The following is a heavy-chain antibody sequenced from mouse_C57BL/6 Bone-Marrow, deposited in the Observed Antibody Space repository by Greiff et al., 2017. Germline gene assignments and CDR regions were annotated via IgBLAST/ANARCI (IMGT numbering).Heavy chain of an antibody. Sequence: QVHVKQSGAELARPGASVKLSCKASGYTFTSYGISWVKQRTGQGLEWIGEIYPRSGNTYYNEKFKGKATLTADKSSSTAYMELRSLTSEDSAVYFCARKYYGSRDYWGQGTTRTVSS. J-gene: IGHJ2*01. CDR3: ARKYYGSRDY. CDR1: GYTFTSYG. V-gene: IGHV1-81*01. CDR2: IYPRSGNT. D-gene: IGHD1-1*01.